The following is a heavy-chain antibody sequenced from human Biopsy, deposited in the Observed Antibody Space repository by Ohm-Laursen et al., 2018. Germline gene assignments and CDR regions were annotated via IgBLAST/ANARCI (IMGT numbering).Heavy chain of an antibody. CDR2: INPQSGDT. CDR3: ARGRRHCSGTCSRWYFDL. D-gene: IGHD2-2*01. CDR1: GYTFTAFS. Sequence: ASVKVSCKPSGYTFTAFSVHWLRQAPGQGLEWMGWINPQSGDTDYPQNFQGRVSMTRDTSISTAYMDLSRLRSDDTAVYYCARGRRHCSGTCSRWYFDLWGRGTLVTVSS. V-gene: IGHV1-2*02. J-gene: IGHJ2*01.